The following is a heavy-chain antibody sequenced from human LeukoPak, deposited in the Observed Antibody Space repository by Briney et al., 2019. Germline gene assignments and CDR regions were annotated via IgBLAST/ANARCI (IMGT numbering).Heavy chain of an antibody. CDR3: ARIRDGYNDAYDI. Sequence: ASVKVSCKASGYTFTGYYMHWVRQAPGQGLEWMGWINPNSGGTNYAQKFQGRVTMTRDTSISTAYMELSGLRSEDTALYYCARIRDGYNDAYDIWGQGTMVTVSS. D-gene: IGHD5-24*01. CDR1: GYTFTGYY. J-gene: IGHJ3*02. V-gene: IGHV1-2*02. CDR2: INPNSGGT.